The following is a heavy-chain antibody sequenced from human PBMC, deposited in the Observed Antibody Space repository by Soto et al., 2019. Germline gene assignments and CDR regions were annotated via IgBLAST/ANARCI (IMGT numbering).Heavy chain of an antibody. CDR3: VRRHISAAGIDWFDP. CDR1: GYTFTSYA. J-gene: IGHJ5*02. V-gene: IGHV1-3*01. CDR2: INAGNGYT. D-gene: IGHD6-13*01. Sequence: GASVKVSCKASGYTFTSYAMHWVRQAPGQRLEWMGWINAGNGYTKYSQKFQGRVTITRDTSASTAYMDLSSLRSEDTAVYYCVRRHISAAGIDWFDPWGQGTLVTVS.